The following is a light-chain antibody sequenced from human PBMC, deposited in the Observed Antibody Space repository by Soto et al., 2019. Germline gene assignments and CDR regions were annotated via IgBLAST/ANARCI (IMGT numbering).Light chain of an antibody. V-gene: IGKV3D-15*01. CDR3: QQYNHWPRMLS. Sequence: EMILTQSPATLSLSPGERATLSCKTSQGISKYIAWYQQKPGQPPRLLIYDASIRATGIPARFSGNGSGTEFTLTIASLQSEDFAFYYCQQYNHWPRMLSFGGGTKVDIK. CDR2: DAS. CDR1: QGISKY. J-gene: IGKJ4*01.